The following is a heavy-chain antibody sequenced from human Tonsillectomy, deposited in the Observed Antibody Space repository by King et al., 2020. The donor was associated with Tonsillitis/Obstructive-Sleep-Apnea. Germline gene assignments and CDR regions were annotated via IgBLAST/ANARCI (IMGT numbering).Heavy chain of an antibody. D-gene: IGHD2-2*02. CDR1: GFTFSSYA. Sequence: VQLVESWGGVVQPGTSLRLSCSASGFTFSSYAMHWVRQAPGKGLEWVAVMSYDGSSEYYADSVKGRFTISRDNSKNSLYLQMNSLRAEDTAVYYCARAPTYCSSTTCYSYYYFYMDVWGKGTTVTVSS. V-gene: IGHV3-30*04. CDR3: ARAPTYCSSTTCYSYYYFYMDV. J-gene: IGHJ6*03. CDR2: MSYDGSSE.